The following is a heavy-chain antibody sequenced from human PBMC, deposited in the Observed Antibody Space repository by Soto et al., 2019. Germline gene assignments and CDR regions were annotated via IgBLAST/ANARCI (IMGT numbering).Heavy chain of an antibody. V-gene: IGHV3-23*01. D-gene: IGHD3-10*02. Sequence: EVQLLESGGGLVQPGGSLRLSCAASGFTLSSYAMSWVRQAPGKGLEWVSVISGSGGSTYYAGSVKGRFTISSDISKITLDVQMNSLRAEYTAVYYCAKRCSGSYFDYWGQGTLVTVSS. CDR3: AKRCSGSYFDY. J-gene: IGHJ4*02. CDR2: ISGSGGST. CDR1: GFTLSSYA.